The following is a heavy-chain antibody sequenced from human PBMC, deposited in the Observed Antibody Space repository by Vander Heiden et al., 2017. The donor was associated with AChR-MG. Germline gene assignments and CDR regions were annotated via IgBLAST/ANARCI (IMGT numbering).Heavy chain of an antibody. D-gene: IGHD6-19*01. J-gene: IGHJ4*02. V-gene: IGHV3-30-3*01. Sequence: QVQLVESGGGVVQPGRSLRLSCAASGFTFSSYAMHWVRQAPGKGLEWVAVISYDGSNKYYADSVKGRFTISRDNSKNTLYLQMNSLRAEDTAVYYCARDQMNIFSSGSEEDYWGQGTLVTVSS. CDR3: ARDQMNIFSSGSEEDY. CDR2: ISYDGSNK. CDR1: GFTFSSYA.